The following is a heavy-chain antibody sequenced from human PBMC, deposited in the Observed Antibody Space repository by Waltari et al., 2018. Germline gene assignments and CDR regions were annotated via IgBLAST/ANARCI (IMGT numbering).Heavy chain of an antibody. CDR2: ISSSGSTI. Sequence: EVQLVESGGGLVQPGGSLRLSCAASGFTFSSYEMNWVRQAPGKGLGWVSYISSSGSTIYYADSVKGRFTISRDNAKNSLYLQMNSRRAEDTAVYYCARDLVRAGYSSGWYLGDYWGQGTLVTVSS. V-gene: IGHV3-48*03. CDR1: GFTFSSYE. J-gene: IGHJ4*02. D-gene: IGHD6-19*01. CDR3: ARDLVRAGYSSGWYLGDY.